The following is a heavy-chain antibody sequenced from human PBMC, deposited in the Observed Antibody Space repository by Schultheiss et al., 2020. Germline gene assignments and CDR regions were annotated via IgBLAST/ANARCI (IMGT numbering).Heavy chain of an antibody. D-gene: IGHD2-2*01. CDR3: AREYCSSTSCYEPFDY. J-gene: IGHJ4*02. CDR2: IKQDGSEK. Sequence: GESLKISCAASGFTFSDYYMSWIRQAPGKGLEWVANIKQDGSEKYYVDSVKGRFTISRDNAKNSLYLQMNSLRAEDTAVYYCAREYCSSTSCYEPFDYWGQGTLVTVSS. CDR1: GFTFSDYY. V-gene: IGHV3-7*01.